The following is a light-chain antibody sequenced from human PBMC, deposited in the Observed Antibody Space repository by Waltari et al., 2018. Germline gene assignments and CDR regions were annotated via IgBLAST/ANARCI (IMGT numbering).Light chain of an antibody. CDR3: QQRSNWPRLT. CDR2: DAS. Sequence: EIGLTQSPPTLSFSPGESTPLSCRASQSVSSYLAWYQQKPGQAPRLLIYDASNRATGIPARFSGSGSGTDFTLTISSLEPEDFAVYYCQQRSNWPRLTFGGGTKVEIK. V-gene: IGKV3-11*01. CDR1: QSVSSY. J-gene: IGKJ4*01.